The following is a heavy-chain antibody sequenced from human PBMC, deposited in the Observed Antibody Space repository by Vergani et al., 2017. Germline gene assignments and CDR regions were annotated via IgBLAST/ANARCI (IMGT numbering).Heavy chain of an antibody. Sequence: QVQLQESGPGLVKPSETLSLTCTVSGGSISSYYWSWIRPPPGNQLEWIGYMYYSGSTNYNPSRKSRVTISVDTSKNQFSLKLSSVTAADTAVYYCASLPAAFPEYVQHWGQGTLVTVSS. CDR3: ASLPAAFPEYVQH. V-gene: IGHV4-59*01. D-gene: IGHD2-2*01. J-gene: IGHJ1*01. CDR1: GGSISSYY. CDR2: MYYSGST.